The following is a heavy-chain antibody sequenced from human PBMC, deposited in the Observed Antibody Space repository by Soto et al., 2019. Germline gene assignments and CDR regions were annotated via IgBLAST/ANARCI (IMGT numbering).Heavy chain of an antibody. CDR1: GFTVSSNY. V-gene: IGHV3-53*01. J-gene: IGHJ2*01. CDR2: IYSGGST. CDR3: ARVDTAMVIRAVYWYFSF. Sequence: GGSLRLSCAASGFTVSSNYMSWVRQAPGKGLEWVSVIYSGGSTYYADSVKGRFTISRDNSKNTLYLQMNSLRAEDTAVYYCARVDTAMVIRAVYWYFSFWGRGTLVPVSS. D-gene: IGHD5-18*01.